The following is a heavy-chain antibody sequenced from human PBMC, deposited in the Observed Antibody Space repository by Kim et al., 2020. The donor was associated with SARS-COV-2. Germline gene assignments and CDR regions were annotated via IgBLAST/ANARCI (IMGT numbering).Heavy chain of an antibody. Sequence: SYADSVKGRFTISRDNAKNTLYLQMNSLRAEDTAVYYCVRLVVAAPFDFWGQGPLVTVSS. D-gene: IGHD2-15*01. CDR3: VRLVVAAPFDF. J-gene: IGHJ4*02. V-gene: IGHV3-74*01.